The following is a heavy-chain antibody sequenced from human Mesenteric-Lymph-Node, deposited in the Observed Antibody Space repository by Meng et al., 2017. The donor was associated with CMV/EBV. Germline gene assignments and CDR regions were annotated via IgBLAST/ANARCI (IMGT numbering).Heavy chain of an antibody. D-gene: IGHD3-10*01. CDR3: ARGDWDRGSDY. Sequence: GGSLRLSCAASGFTFTTYGMHWVRQAPGKGLECVAFIAHDGGNKDYADSVKGRFTISRDNSKNTVYLQMNSLRDEDTAVYYCARGDWDRGSDYWGQGTLVTVSS. CDR2: IAHDGGNK. J-gene: IGHJ4*02. CDR1: GFTFTTYG. V-gene: IGHV3-30*02.